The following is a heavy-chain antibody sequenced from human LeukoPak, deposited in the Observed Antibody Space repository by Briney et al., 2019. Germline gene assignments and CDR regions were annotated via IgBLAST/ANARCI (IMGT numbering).Heavy chain of an antibody. CDR3: ARDRRGDGYNYGYYYYYGMDV. CDR2: IYYSGST. CDR1: GGSISSSSYY. Sequence: SETLSLTCTVSGGSISSSSYYWGWIRQPPGKGLEWIGSIYYSGSTYYNPSLKSRVTISVDASKNQFSLKLSSVTAADTAVYYCARDRRGDGYNYGYYYYYGMDVWGQGTTVTVSS. J-gene: IGHJ6*02. D-gene: IGHD5-24*01. V-gene: IGHV4-39*07.